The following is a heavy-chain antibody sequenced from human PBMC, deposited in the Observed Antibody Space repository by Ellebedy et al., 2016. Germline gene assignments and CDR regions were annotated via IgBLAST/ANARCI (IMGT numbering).Heavy chain of an antibody. CDR2: IYYSGST. J-gene: IGHJ4*02. D-gene: IGHD4-17*01. CDR3: ARATPSSTVTTSG. Sequence: GSLRLXXTVSGGSISSYYWSWIRQPPGKGLEWIGYIYYSGSTNYNPSLKSRVTISVDTSKNQFSLKLSSVTAADTAVYYCARATPSSTVTTSGWGQGTLVTVSS. V-gene: IGHV4-59*12. CDR1: GGSISSYY.